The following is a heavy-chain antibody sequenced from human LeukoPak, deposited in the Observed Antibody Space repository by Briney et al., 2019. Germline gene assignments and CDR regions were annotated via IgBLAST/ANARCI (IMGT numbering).Heavy chain of an antibody. Sequence: GGSLRLSCAASGFTSSTYSMNWARQAPGKGLEWVSYISSISNTIYYADSVKGRFTISRDNAKNSLYLQMNSLRAEDTAVYYCARDLRGFDAFDIWGQGTMVTVSS. J-gene: IGHJ3*02. CDR3: ARDLRGFDAFDI. CDR2: ISSISNTI. V-gene: IGHV3-48*04. CDR1: GFTSSTYS. D-gene: IGHD2-15*01.